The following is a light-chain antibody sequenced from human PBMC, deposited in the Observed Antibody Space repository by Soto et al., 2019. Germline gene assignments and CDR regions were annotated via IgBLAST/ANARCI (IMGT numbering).Light chain of an antibody. J-gene: IGLJ2*01. V-gene: IGLV2-8*01. CDR3: ISYAGSNIMV. Sequence: QSALTQPPSASGSPGQSVTISCTGTSSDVGGYNYVSWYQQHPGKAPKLIIFEVIKRPSGVPDRFSGSKSGNRASLTVSGLLADDEADYYCISYAGSNIMVFGGGTKVTVL. CDR2: EVI. CDR1: SSDVGGYNY.